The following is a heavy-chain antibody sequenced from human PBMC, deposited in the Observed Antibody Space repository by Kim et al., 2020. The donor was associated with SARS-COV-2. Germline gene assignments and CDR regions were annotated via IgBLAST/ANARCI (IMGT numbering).Heavy chain of an antibody. D-gene: IGHD3-22*01. Sequence: VKGRFTISRDKAKNSLYLQMNSLRDEDTAVYYCAREGASITMIVVFHYFDYWGQGTLVTVSS. V-gene: IGHV3-48*02. J-gene: IGHJ4*02. CDR3: AREGASITMIVVFHYFDY.